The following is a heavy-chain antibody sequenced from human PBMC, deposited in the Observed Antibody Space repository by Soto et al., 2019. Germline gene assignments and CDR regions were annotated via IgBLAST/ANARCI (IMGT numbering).Heavy chain of an antibody. CDR2: ISCDGTNK. D-gene: IGHD7-27*01. V-gene: IGHV3-30-3*01. CDR3: AKNPKASGGQHWALNGDDP. CDR1: GFSFSISP. Sequence: QVQLVESGGGVVQPGRSLRLSCAASGFSFSISPMHWVRQAPGKGPEWVALISCDGTNKFYPDSVKGRFTISRDNSKTSLYLQVDSLRHEEAAVYYCAKNPKASGGQHWALNGDDPWGQRTLVTVSS. J-gene: IGHJ5*02.